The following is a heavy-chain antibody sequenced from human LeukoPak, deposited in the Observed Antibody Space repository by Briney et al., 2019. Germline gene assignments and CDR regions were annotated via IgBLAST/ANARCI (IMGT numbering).Heavy chain of an antibody. CDR2: IIPIFGTA. CDR1: GYTFTSYG. V-gene: IGHV1-69*13. J-gene: IGHJ4*02. Sequence: SVKVSCKASGYTFTSYGISWVRQAPGQGLEWMGGIIPIFGTANYAQKFQGRVTITADESTSTAYMELSSLRSEDTAVYYCASYYSDPFSSSWLYFDYWGQGTLVTVSS. D-gene: IGHD6-13*01. CDR3: ASYYSDPFSSSWLYFDY.